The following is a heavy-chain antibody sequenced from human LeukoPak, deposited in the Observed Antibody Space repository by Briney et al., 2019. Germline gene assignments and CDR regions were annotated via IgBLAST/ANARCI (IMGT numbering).Heavy chain of an antibody. J-gene: IGHJ4*02. Sequence: GGSLRLSCAASGFTFSNAWMNWVRQAPGKGLEWVSSISSSSSYIYYADSVKGRFTISRDNAKNSLYLQMNSLRAEDTAVYYCARDYGSGSYFVYWGQGTLVTVSS. CDR1: GFTFSNAW. CDR2: ISSSSSYI. CDR3: ARDYGSGSYFVY. V-gene: IGHV3-21*01. D-gene: IGHD3-10*01.